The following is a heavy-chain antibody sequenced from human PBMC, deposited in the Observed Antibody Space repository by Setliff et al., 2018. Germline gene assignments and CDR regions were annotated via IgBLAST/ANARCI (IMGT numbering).Heavy chain of an antibody. CDR2: IHYNGNL. CDR3: ARVRPPLRFLNWFDP. V-gene: IGHV4-39*07. J-gene: IGHJ5*02. Sequence: PSETLSLTCAVSGGSISSSSYYWGWIRQSPGEGLEWIANIHYNGNLYYNPSLKNRVTISVDTSKNQFSLKLSSVTAADTAVYYCARVRPPLRFLNWFDPWGQGTLVTVSS. CDR1: GGSISSSSYY. D-gene: IGHD3-3*01.